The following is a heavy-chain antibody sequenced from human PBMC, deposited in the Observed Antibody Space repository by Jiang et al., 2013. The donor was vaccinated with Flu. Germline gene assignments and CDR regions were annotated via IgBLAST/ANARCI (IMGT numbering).Heavy chain of an antibody. CDR3: ARHAINGGSNFDY. CDR2: IYYSGDT. J-gene: IGHJ4*02. Sequence: LLKPSETLSLTCTVSGGSINSFYWNWIRQPPGKGLEWIGYIYYSGDTKYNPSLKSRVTISVDTSKNHFSLKLSSVTAADTAVYYCARHAINGGSNFDYWGQGTLVTVSS. D-gene: IGHD2-8*01. V-gene: IGHV4-59*08. CDR1: GGSINSFY.